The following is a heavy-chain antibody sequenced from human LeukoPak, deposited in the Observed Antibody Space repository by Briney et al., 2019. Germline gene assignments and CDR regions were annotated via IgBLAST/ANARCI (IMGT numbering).Heavy chain of an antibody. D-gene: IGHD5-18*01. CDR1: GDSINSGTYY. CDR3: ARESGHTYDYCDY. J-gene: IGHJ4*01. CDR2: ISGSAGTT. V-gene: IGHV3-23*01. Sequence: ETLSLTCTVSGDSINSGTYYWGWIRQPPGKGLEWVSAISGSAGTTYYADSVKGRFTISRVNSKNTLYLQMNSLRAEDTAVYYCARESGHTYDYCDYWGHGTLVTVSS.